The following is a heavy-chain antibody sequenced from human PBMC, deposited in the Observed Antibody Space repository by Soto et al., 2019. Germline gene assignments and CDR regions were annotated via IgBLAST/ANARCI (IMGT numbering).Heavy chain of an antibody. CDR3: ARGGWELQLPRDYYYVMAF. J-gene: IGHJ6*02. V-gene: IGHV1-69*13. CDR2: IIPIFGTA. Sequence: ASVKVSCKASGGTFSSYAISWVRQAPGQGLEWMGGIIPIFGTANYAQKFQGRVTITADESTSTAYMELSSLRSEDTAVYYCARGGWELQLPRDYYYVMAFWARRTTDPVSS. D-gene: IGHD1-26*01. CDR1: GGTFSSYA.